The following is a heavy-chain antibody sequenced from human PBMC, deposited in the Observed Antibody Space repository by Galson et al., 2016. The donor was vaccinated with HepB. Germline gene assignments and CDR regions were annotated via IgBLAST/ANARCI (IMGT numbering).Heavy chain of an antibody. V-gene: IGHV3-30*18. J-gene: IGHJ4*02. CDR2: ISSDGNNK. Sequence: SLRLSCAASGFSFSSYWMSWVRQAPGKGLEWVAVISSDGNNKYYADSVKGRFTISRDNSKNTLFLQVNSLRAEDTAVYYCAKDAHSSGRYSHIDYWGQGTLVTVSS. CDR3: AKDAHSSGRYSHIDY. D-gene: IGHD6-19*01. CDR1: GFSFSSYW.